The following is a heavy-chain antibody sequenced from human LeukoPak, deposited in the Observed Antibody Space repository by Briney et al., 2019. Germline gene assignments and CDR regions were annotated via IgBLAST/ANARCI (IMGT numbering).Heavy chain of an antibody. J-gene: IGHJ4*02. D-gene: IGHD3-10*01. CDR1: GFTFSSYG. CDR2: ISYDGSNK. CDR3: ARESGFGELLFDY. V-gene: IGHV3-30*19. Sequence: PGRSLRLSCAASGFTFSSYGMHWVRQAPGKGLEWVAVISYDGSNKYYADSVKGRFTISRDNSKNTLYLQMNSLRAEDTAVYYCARESGFGELLFDYWGQGTLVTVSS.